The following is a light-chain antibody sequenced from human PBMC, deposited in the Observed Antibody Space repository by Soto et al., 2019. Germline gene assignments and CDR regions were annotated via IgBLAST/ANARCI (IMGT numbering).Light chain of an antibody. CDR1: RSNVGAYNY. CDR2: EVT. J-gene: IGLJ1*01. V-gene: IGLV2-14*01. Sequence: QSALTQPASVSGSPGQSIAISCTGTRSNVGAYNYVSWYQQHPGKAPKLMISEVTNRPSGVSDRFSGSKSGNTASLTISGLQAEDEADYYCSSFTSIFTFVFGTGTKLTVL. CDR3: SSFTSIFTFV.